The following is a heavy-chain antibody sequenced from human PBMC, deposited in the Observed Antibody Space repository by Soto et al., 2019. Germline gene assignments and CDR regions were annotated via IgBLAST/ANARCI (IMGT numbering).Heavy chain of an antibody. Sequence: GGSLRLSCAASGFTFSSYGMHWVRQAPGKGLEGVAVISYDGSNKYYADSVKGRFTISRDNSKNTLYLQMNSLRAEDTAVYYCAKDSTAMAYYYYYGMDVWGQGTTVTVSS. CDR3: AKDSTAMAYYYYYGMDV. V-gene: IGHV3-30*18. D-gene: IGHD5-18*01. CDR2: ISYDGSNK. CDR1: GFTFSSYG. J-gene: IGHJ6*02.